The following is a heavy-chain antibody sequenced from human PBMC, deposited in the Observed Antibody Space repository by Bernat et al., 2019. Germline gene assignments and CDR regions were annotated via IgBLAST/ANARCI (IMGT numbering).Heavy chain of an antibody. V-gene: IGHV3-15*01. D-gene: IGHD3-3*01. CDR1: GFTFSNAW. CDR3: TNTYYDFWSGYSFDY. J-gene: IGHJ4*02. CDR2: IKSKTDGGTT. Sequence: EVQLVESGGGLVKPGGSPRLSCAASGFTFSNAWMSWVRQAPGKGLEWVGRIKSKTDGGTTDYAAPVKGRFTISRDDSKNTLYLQMNSLKTEDTAVYYCTNTYYDFWSGYSFDYWGQGTLVTVSS.